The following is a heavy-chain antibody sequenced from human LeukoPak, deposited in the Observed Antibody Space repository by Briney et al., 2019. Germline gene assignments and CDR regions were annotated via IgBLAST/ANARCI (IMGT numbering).Heavy chain of an antibody. Sequence: GASVNVSCKAPGGTFSSYAISWVRQAPGQGLEWMGGIIPIFGTANYAQKFQGRVTITADESTSTAYMELSSLRSEDTAVYYCARVLIRGRYSNYYYYYGMDVWGQGTTVTVSS. V-gene: IGHV1-69*13. CDR1: GGTFSSYA. J-gene: IGHJ6*02. CDR3: ARVLIRGRYSNYYYYYGMDV. CDR2: IIPIFGTA. D-gene: IGHD4-11*01.